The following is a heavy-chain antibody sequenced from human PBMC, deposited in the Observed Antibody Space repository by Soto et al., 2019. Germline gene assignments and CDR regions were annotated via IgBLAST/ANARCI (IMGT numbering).Heavy chain of an antibody. D-gene: IGHD6-19*01. CDR1: GDSITTNGYY. V-gene: IGHV4-39*07. CDR2: VYWTGST. J-gene: IGHJ5*02. CDR3: AGMPYTSGLRFDP. Sequence: PSETLSLTCSVSGDSITTNGYYWGWIRQPPGKGLQWIGNVYWTGSTSYNPSLKSRVSISLDTSNNQCSLKLRSVTAADTAVYYCAGMPYTSGLRFDPLGPGTLVTVSS.